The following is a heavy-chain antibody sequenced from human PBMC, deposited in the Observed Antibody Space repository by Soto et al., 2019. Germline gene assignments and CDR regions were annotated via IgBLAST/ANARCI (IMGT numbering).Heavy chain of an antibody. V-gene: IGHV4-30-2*01. CDR1: GVSISSGGYS. D-gene: IGHD3-3*01. CDR2: IYHSGST. J-gene: IGHJ5*02. Sequence: SDTLSLTCTFSGVSISSGGYSWSWIRQPPGKGLEWIGYIYHSGSTYYNPSLKSRVTISVDRSKNQFSLKLSSVTAADTAVYYCARASKRYYDFWSGYSNWFDPWGQGTLVNVSS. CDR3: ARASKRYYDFWSGYSNWFDP.